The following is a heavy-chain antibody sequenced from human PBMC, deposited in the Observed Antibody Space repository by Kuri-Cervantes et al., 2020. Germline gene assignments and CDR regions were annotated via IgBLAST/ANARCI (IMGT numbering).Heavy chain of an antibody. CDR2: IWYDGSNK. Sequence: GESLKISCAASGFTFSSYGMHWVRQAPGKGLEWVAVIWYDGSNKYYADSVKGRFTISRDNSKNTLYLQMNSLRAEDTAVYYCAIDMVGATLDYWGQGTLVTVSS. D-gene: IGHD1-26*01. J-gene: IGHJ4*02. CDR3: AIDMVGATLDY. V-gene: IGHV3-30*02. CDR1: GFTFSSYG.